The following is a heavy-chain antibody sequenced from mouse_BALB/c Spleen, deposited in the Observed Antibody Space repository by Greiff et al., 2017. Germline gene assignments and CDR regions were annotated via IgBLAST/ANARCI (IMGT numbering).Heavy chain of an antibody. CDR1: GDSITSGY. D-gene: IGHD2-2*01. CDR3: ARSPYGYDVGFAY. Sequence: EVMLVESGPSLVKPSQTLSLTCSVTGDSITSGYWNWIRKFPGNKLEYMGYISYSGSTYYNPSLKSRISITRDTSKNQYYLQLNSVTTEDTATYYCARSPYGYDVGFAYWGQGTLVTVSA. V-gene: IGHV3-8*02. CDR2: ISYSGST. J-gene: IGHJ3*01.